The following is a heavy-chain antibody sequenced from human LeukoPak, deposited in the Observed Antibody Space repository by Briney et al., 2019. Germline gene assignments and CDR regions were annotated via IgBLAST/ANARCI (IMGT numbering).Heavy chain of an antibody. V-gene: IGHV3-30*02. CDR1: GFTFSSYG. D-gene: IGHD6-13*01. J-gene: IGHJ4*02. CDR2: IRYDGSNK. CDR3: ARDSSSSWPYYFDY. Sequence: GGSLRLSCAASGFTFSSYGMHWVRQAPGKGLEWVAFIRYDGSNKYYADSVKGRFTISRDNSKNTLYLQMNSLRAEDTAVYYCARDSSSSWPYYFDYWGQGTLVTVSS.